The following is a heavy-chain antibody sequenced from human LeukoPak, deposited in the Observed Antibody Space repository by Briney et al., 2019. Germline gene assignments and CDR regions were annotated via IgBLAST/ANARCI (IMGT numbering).Heavy chain of an antibody. D-gene: IGHD3-10*01. V-gene: IGHV4-34*01. CDR3: ARVMVRGVVYNWFDP. CDR1: GGSFSGYY. J-gene: IGHJ5*02. Sequence: PSETLSLTCAVYGGSFSGYYWSWLRQPPGKGLEWIGEINHSGSTNYNPSLKSRVTISVDTSKNQFSLKLSSVTAADTAVYYCARVMVRGVVYNWFDPWGQGTLVTVSS. CDR2: INHSGST.